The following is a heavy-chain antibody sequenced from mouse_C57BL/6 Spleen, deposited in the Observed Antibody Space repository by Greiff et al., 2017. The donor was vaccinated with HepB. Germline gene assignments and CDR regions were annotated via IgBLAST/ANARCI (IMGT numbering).Heavy chain of an antibody. CDR2: ISGGGGNT. CDR3: ARWLLQAYYVDY. Sequence: EVQLVESGGGLVKPGGSLKLSCAASGFTFSSYTMSWVRQTPEKRLEWVATISGGGGNTYYPDSVKGRFTISRDNAKNTLYLQMSSLRSEDTALYYCARWLLQAYYVDYWGQGTTLTVSS. CDR1: GFTFSSYT. J-gene: IGHJ2*01. V-gene: IGHV5-9*01. D-gene: IGHD2-3*01.